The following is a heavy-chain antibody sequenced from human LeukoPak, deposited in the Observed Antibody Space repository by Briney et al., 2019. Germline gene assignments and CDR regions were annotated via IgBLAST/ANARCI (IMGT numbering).Heavy chain of an antibody. CDR1: GFTFDDYA. Sequence: PGGSLRLSCAASGFTFDDYAMHWVRQAPGKGLEWVSGISWNSGSIGYADSVKGRFTISRDNAKNSLYLQMNSLRAEDTALYYCAKDIAAPPYYYYGMDVWGRGTTVTVSS. V-gene: IGHV3-9*01. D-gene: IGHD6-13*01. CDR3: AKDIAAPPYYYYGMDV. J-gene: IGHJ6*02. CDR2: ISWNSGSI.